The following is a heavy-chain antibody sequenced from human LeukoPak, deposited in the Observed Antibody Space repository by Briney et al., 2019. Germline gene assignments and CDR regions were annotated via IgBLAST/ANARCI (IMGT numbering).Heavy chain of an antibody. J-gene: IGHJ4*02. V-gene: IGHV3-11*01. CDR1: GFTFGDYY. Sequence: GGSLRLSCAASGFTFGDYYMSWIRQAPGKGLEWVSYISSSGSTIYYADSVKGRFTISRDNAKNSLYLQMNSLRAEDTAVYYCARLNYDFWSGYPDYWGQGTLVTVSS. CDR3: ARLNYDFWSGYPDY. CDR2: ISSSGSTI. D-gene: IGHD3-3*01.